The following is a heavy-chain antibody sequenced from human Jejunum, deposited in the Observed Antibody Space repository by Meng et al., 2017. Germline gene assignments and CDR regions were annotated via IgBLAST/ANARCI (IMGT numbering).Heavy chain of an antibody. CDR3: ARGWKYAWFN. CDR2: MYQSGSS. CDR1: GGFSSIYW. J-gene: IGHJ4*02. V-gene: IGHV4-4*02. Sequence: QVQLQESGPGLVRPSGALSLTCAVSGGFSSIYWWSWLRQPPGKGLEWIGEMYQSGSSNYNPSLKSRLTMSVDESKNHFSLKLNSVTAADTAVYYCARGWKYAWFNWGQGTLVTVSS. D-gene: IGHD1-7*01.